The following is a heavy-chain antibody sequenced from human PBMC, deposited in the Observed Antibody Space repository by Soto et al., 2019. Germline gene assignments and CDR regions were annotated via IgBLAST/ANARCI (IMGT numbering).Heavy chain of an antibody. V-gene: IGHV4-34*01. J-gene: IGHJ4*02. CDR2: INHSGST. D-gene: IGHD6-13*01. CDR3: ARRADPAAGKYFDY. Sequence: SETLSLTCAVYGGSFSGYYWSWIRQPPGKGLEWIGEINHSGSTNYNPSLKSRVTISVDTSKNQFSLKLSSVTAADTAVYYCARRADPAAGKYFDYWGQGTLVTVSS. CDR1: GGSFSGYY.